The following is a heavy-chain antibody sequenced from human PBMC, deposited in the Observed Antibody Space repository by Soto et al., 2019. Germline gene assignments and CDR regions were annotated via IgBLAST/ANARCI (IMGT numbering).Heavy chain of an antibody. CDR1: RYTFTSYD. CDR2: MNRNSGNT. Sequence: ASVKVSCKATRYTFTSYDINWVRQATGQGLEWMGWMNRNSGNTGYAQKFQGRVTMTRNTSISTAYMELSSLRSEDTAVYCCARALPGIAVNWFDPWGQGTLVTVSS. J-gene: IGHJ5*02. V-gene: IGHV1-8*01. D-gene: IGHD6-19*01. CDR3: ARALPGIAVNWFDP.